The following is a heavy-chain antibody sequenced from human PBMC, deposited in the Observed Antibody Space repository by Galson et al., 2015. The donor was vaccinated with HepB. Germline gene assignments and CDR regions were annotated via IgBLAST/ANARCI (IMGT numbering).Heavy chain of an antibody. CDR2: IYSGGST. CDR1: GFTFSSYA. Sequence: SLRLSCAASGFTFSSYAMHWVRQAPGKGLEWVSVIYSGGSTYYADSVKGRFTISRDNSKNTLYLQMNSLRAEDTAVYYCARDPIAAAGTGAFDIWGQGTMVTVSS. J-gene: IGHJ3*02. D-gene: IGHD6-13*01. CDR3: ARDPIAAAGTGAFDI. V-gene: IGHV3-66*01.